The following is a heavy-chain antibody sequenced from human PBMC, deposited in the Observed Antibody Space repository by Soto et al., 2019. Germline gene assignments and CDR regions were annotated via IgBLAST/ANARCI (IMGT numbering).Heavy chain of an antibody. V-gene: IGHV4-4*02. CDR2: IYHSGRT. J-gene: IGHJ4*02. Sequence: QVRLQESGPGLVKPSGTLSLTCAVSGGSISTNNWWSWVRQPPGKGLEWIGEIYHSGRTNYNPSLMSRVTISVDKSKNEFSLNLNSPTAADTAVYYCAKYVSTSGHFDYWGPGTLVTVSS. CDR1: GGSISTNNW. CDR3: AKYVSTSGHFDY. D-gene: IGHD2-2*01.